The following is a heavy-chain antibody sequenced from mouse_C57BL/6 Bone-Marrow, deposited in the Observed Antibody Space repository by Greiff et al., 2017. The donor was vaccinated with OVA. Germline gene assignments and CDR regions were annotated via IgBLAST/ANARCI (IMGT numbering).Heavy chain of an antibody. V-gene: IGHV5-9-1*02. CDR2: ISSGGDYI. CDR1: GFTFSSYA. Sequence: EVKLQESGEGLVKPGGSLKLSCAASGFTFSSYAMSWVRQTPEKRLEWVAYISSGGDYIYYADTVKGRFTISRDNARNTLYLQMSSLKSEDTAMYYCTRDDDPWYFDVWGTGTTVTVSS. CDR3: TRDDDPWYFDV. J-gene: IGHJ1*03. D-gene: IGHD2-3*01.